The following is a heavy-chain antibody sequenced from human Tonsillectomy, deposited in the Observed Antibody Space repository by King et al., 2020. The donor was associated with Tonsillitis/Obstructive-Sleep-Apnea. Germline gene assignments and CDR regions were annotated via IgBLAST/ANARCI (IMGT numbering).Heavy chain of an antibody. CDR3: ARGEYSGYETIAY. J-gene: IGHJ4*02. D-gene: IGHD5-12*01. Sequence: QLVQSGAEVKKPGESLKISCKGSGYTFTNYWIGWVRQMPGKGLEWMGIGYPGDSDTRYSPSFPGQVTISADKSITTAYLQWSSLKASDTAMYYCARGEYSGYETIAYWGQGTLVTVSS. CDR2: GYPGDSDT. CDR1: GYTFTNYW. V-gene: IGHV5-51*01.